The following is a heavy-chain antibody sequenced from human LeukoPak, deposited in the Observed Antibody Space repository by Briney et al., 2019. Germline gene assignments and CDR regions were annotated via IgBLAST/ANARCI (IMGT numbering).Heavy chain of an antibody. Sequence: GGSLRLSCAASGFTFSSYAMSWVRQAPGKGLEWVSAISGSGGSTHYADSVKGRFTISRDNSKNTLYLQMNSLRAEDTAVYYCAKKSGYDSYYFDYWGQGTLVTVSS. J-gene: IGHJ4*02. D-gene: IGHD5-12*01. CDR2: ISGSGGST. V-gene: IGHV3-23*01. CDR3: AKKSGYDSYYFDY. CDR1: GFTFSSYA.